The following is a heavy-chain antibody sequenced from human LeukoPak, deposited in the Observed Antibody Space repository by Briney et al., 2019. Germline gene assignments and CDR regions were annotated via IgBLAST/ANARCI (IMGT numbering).Heavy chain of an antibody. J-gene: IGHJ6*03. CDR1: GGSISSYY. D-gene: IGHD2-2*01. CDR3: AREIVVVPAAIPYYYYMDV. Sequence: PSETLSLTCTVSGGSISSYYWSRIRQPPGKGLEWIGYIYYSGSTNYNPSLKSRVTMSVDTSKNQFSLKLSSVTAADTAVYYCAREIVVVPAAIPYYYYMDVWGKGTTVTISS. CDR2: IYYSGST. V-gene: IGHV4-59*12.